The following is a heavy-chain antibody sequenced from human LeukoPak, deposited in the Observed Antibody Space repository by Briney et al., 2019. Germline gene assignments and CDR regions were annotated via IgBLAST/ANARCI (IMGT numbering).Heavy chain of an antibody. Sequence: PGGSLRLSCAASGFTFSSYSMNWVRQAPGKGLEWVSCISSSSSTIYYADSVKGRFTISRDNAKNSPYLQMNSLRDEDTAVYYCARGGDGYRAHWFDPWGQGTLVTVSS. CDR1: GFTFSSYS. D-gene: IGHD5-24*01. J-gene: IGHJ5*02. V-gene: IGHV3-48*02. CDR2: ISSSSSTI. CDR3: ARGGDGYRAHWFDP.